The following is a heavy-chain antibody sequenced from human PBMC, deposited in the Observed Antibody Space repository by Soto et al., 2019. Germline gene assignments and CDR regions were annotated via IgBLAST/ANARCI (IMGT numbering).Heavy chain of an antibody. D-gene: IGHD7-27*01. Sequence: EVQLVESGGGLVQPGGSLRLSYAASGFTVSSNYMSWVRQTPGKGLEWVSAIHRGGATYYPDSVKGRFTISRDNSKNTVYLQMNSLRAEDTAVYYCARQGSNWVYLEYWGQGTLVTVSS. CDR3: ARQGSNWVYLEY. J-gene: IGHJ4*02. CDR2: IHRGGAT. V-gene: IGHV3-66*04. CDR1: GFTVSSNY.